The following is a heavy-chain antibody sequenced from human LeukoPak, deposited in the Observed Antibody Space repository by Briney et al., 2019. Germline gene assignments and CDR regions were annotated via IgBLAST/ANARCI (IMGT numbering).Heavy chain of an antibody. CDR2: ISGSGCST. V-gene: IGHV3-23*01. D-gene: IGHD5-24*01. Sequence: GGSLRLSCAASGFPFSSYAMSWVRQAPGKGLEWVSAISGSGCSTYYADSVKGRFTISRDNSKNTLYLQMTSLRAEDTAVYYCANIRWLQFGYFDYWGQGTLVTVSS. CDR3: ANIRWLQFGYFDY. J-gene: IGHJ4*02. CDR1: GFPFSSYA.